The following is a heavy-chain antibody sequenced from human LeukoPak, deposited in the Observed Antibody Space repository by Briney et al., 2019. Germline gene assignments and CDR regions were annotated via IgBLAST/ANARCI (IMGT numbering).Heavy chain of an antibody. J-gene: IGHJ4*02. CDR3: ARGSGGDGSGSL. CDR2: IYYSVTS. CDR1: GDSISTYY. D-gene: IGHD3-10*01. V-gene: IGHV4-59*01. Sequence: SETLSLTCTVSGDSISTYYWSWIRQPPGKGLEWIGYIYYSVTSDYNPSLKSRVSMSVDMSTNQISLKLNSVTAADTAVYSCARGSGGDGSGSLWGQGILVTVSS.